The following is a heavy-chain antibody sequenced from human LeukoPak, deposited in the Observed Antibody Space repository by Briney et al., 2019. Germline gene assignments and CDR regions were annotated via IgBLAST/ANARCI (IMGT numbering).Heavy chain of an antibody. V-gene: IGHV1-69*13. D-gene: IGHD6-19*01. CDR3: ARDDPLYSSGWYPLDY. CDR1: GGTFSSYA. CDR2: IIPISGTA. Sequence: GASVKVSCKASGGTFSSYAISWVRQAPGQGLEWMGGIIPISGTANYAQKFQGRVTITADESTSTAYMELSSLRSEDTAVYYCARDDPLYSSGWYPLDYWGQGTLVTVSS. J-gene: IGHJ4*02.